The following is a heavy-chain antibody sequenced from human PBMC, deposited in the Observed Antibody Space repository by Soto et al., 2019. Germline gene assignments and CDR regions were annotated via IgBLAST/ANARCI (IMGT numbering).Heavy chain of an antibody. Sequence: PSETLSLTCTVSGGSISSYYWSWIRQPPGKGLEWIGYIYPSGSTNYNPSLKSRVTISVDTSKNQFSLKLSSVTAADTAVYYCARSGSYQLLFNYWGQGTLVTVSS. CDR1: GGSISSYY. J-gene: IGHJ4*02. CDR3: ARSGSYQLLFNY. D-gene: IGHD2-2*01. V-gene: IGHV4-4*08. CDR2: IYPSGST.